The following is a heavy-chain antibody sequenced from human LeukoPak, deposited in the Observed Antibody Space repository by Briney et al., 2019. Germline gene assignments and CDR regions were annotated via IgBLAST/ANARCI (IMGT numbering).Heavy chain of an antibody. CDR1: GGSISSSSYY. CDR2: IYYSGST. J-gene: IGHJ3*02. CDR3: ARGFDGPNAFDI. Sequence: SETLSLTCTVSGGSISSSSYYWGWIRQPPGKGLEWIGSIYYSGSTYYNPSLKSRVTISVDTSKNQFSLKLSSMTAADTAVYYCARGFDGPNAFDIWGQGTMVTVSS. V-gene: IGHV4-39*07. D-gene: IGHD3-9*01.